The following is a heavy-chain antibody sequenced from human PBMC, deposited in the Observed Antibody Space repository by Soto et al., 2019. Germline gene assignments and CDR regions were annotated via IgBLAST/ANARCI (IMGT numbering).Heavy chain of an antibody. Sequence: GGSLRLSCAASGFTFSSYGMHWVRQAPGKGLEWVAVIWYDGSNKYYADSVKGRFTISRDNSKNTLYLQMNSLRAEDTAVYYCARDFRIAVAGTRWFDPWGQGTLVTVSS. D-gene: IGHD6-19*01. CDR3: ARDFRIAVAGTRWFDP. CDR2: IWYDGSNK. J-gene: IGHJ5*02. CDR1: GFTFSSYG. V-gene: IGHV3-33*01.